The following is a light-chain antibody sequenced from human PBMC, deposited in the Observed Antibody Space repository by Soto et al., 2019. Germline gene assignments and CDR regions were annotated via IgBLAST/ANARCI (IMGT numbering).Light chain of an antibody. V-gene: IGLV2-23*03. CDR1: SSDVGSYNL. CDR2: GGS. Sequence: QSALTQPASVSGSPGQSITISCTGTSSDVGSYNLVSWYQQHPGKAPKLMIYGGSKRPSGVSNRFSGSKSGNTASLTISGLQAEDEADYYCCSYAGSSTFLVVFGGGTKLTVL. CDR3: CSYAGSSTFLVV. J-gene: IGLJ2*01.